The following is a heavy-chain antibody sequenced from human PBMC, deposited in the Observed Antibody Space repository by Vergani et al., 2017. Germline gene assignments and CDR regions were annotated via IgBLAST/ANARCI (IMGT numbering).Heavy chain of an antibody. J-gene: IGHJ6*02. D-gene: IGHD2-15*01. CDR3: ARGVVAGTYYYYYGMDV. CDR2: IYYSGST. Sequence: QVQLQESGPGLVKPSQTLSLTCTVSGGSISSGGYYWSWIRQHPGKGLEWIGYIYYSGSTYYNPSLQRRVTISVDTSKNQFSLKLSSVTAADTAVYYCARGVVAGTYYYYYGMDVWGQGTTVTVSS. CDR1: GGSISSGGYY. V-gene: IGHV4-31*03.